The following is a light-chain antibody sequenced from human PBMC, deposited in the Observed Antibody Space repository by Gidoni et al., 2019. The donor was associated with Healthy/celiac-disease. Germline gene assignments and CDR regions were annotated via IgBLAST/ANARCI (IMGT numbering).Light chain of an antibody. CDR1: QSVSSW. CDR3: QQYNSCSS. J-gene: IGKJ4*01. Sequence: DIHVTQSPSTLSASVGDRVTITCRASQSVSSWLAWYQQKPGKAPKLLIYKASNLESGVPSRFSGSGSGTEFTLIISRLQPDDFATYYCQQYNSCSSFGGGTKVEIK. V-gene: IGKV1-5*03. CDR2: KAS.